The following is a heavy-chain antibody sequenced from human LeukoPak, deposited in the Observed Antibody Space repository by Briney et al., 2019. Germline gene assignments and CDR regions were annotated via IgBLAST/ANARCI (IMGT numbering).Heavy chain of an antibody. J-gene: IGHJ4*02. CDR1: GFTFISSA. D-gene: IGHD1-26*01. CDR3: AADRWVGATTFDY. Sequence: GPSLNVSCKACGFTFISSAMQWVRQARGQRREWIGRIVVGSGNTNYAQKFQERVTITRNMSTSTAYMELSSLRSEATAVYYCAADRWVGATTFDYWGQGTLVTVSS. V-gene: IGHV1-58*02. CDR2: IVVGSGNT.